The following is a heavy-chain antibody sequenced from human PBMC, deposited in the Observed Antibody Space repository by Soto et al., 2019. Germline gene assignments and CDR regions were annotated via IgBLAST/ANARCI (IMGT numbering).Heavy chain of an antibody. Sequence: GASVKVSCKASGYTFTSYDINWVRQASGQGLEWMGWISAYTGNTNYAQKLQGRVTMTTDTSTSTAYMELRSLRSDDTAVYYCAKSFFYDSSGYPTLFDYWGQGTLVTVS. CDR3: AKSFFYDSSGYPTLFDY. CDR2: ISAYTGNT. CDR1: GYTFTSYD. V-gene: IGHV1-18*04. D-gene: IGHD3-22*01. J-gene: IGHJ4*02.